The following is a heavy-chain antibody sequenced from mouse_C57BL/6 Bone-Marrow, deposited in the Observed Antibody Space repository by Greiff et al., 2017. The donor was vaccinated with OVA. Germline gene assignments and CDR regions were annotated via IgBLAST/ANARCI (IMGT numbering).Heavy chain of an antibody. CDR1: GFTFSSYA. V-gene: IGHV5-4*01. Sequence: EVQLVESGGGLVQPGGSLKLSCAASGFTFSSYAMSWVRQTPEKRLEWVATISDGGSYTYYPDNVKGRFTISRDNAKNNLYLQMSHLKSEDTAMYYCAREDGNYFAWFAYWGKGTLVTVSA. CDR2: ISDGGSYT. J-gene: IGHJ3*01. D-gene: IGHD2-1*01. CDR3: AREDGNYFAWFAY.